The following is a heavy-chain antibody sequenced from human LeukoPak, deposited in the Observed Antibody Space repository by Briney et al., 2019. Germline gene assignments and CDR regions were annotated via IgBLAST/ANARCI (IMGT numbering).Heavy chain of an antibody. D-gene: IGHD4-17*01. V-gene: IGHV3-33*01. Sequence: PGGSLRLSCAASGFTFSSYGMHWVRQAPGKGLEWVAAIWYDGSNKYYADSVKGRFSISRDNSKNTLYLQMNSLRAENTAVYYCARGLAVTSGFDYWGQGTLVTVSS. CDR1: GFTFSSYG. CDR3: ARGLAVTSGFDY. CDR2: IWYDGSNK. J-gene: IGHJ4*02.